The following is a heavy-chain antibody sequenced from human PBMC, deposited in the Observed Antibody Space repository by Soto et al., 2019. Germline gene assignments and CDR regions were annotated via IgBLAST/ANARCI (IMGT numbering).Heavy chain of an antibody. CDR3: ARDMTGADYY. J-gene: IGHJ4*02. V-gene: IGHV3-74*01. D-gene: IGHD3-9*01. CDR1: GFTFSKYW. Sequence: EVHLVESGGGLVQPGGSLRLSCAASGFTFSKYWFHWVRQAPGKGLMWVSRIDPYDTGITYADSVKGRFTISRDNARNTLYLQMDSLTAEDTAVYYCARDMTGADYYLGQGTLVTSSS. CDR2: IDPYDTGI.